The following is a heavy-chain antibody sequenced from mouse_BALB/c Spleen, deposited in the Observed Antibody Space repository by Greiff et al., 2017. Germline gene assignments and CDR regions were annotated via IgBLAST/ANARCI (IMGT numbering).Heavy chain of an antibody. CDR1: GFNIKDTY. Sequence: EVQLQQSGAELVKPGASVKLSCTASGFNIKDTYMHWVKQMPEQGLEWIGRIDPANGNTKYDPHFQGKATITADTTSNTAYLQLSSLTSEETAVYYCARWDWYFDVWGAGTTVTVSS. V-gene: IGHV14-3*02. CDR3: ARWDWYFDV. J-gene: IGHJ1*01. CDR2: IDPANGNT.